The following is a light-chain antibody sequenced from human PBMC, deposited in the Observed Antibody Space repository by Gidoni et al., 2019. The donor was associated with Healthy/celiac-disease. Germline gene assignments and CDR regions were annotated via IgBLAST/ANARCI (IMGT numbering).Light chain of an antibody. CDR3: QQYGSPPPLT. J-gene: IGKJ4*01. CDR1: QRVSRSY. CDR2: GAS. Sequence: EIVLTQSPGTLSLSPGERATLSCRASQRVSRSYLAWYQQKPGQAPRLLIYGASCRATGIPDRFSGSGSGTDFTLTISRLEPEDFAVYYCQQYGSPPPLTFGGGTKVEIK. V-gene: IGKV3-20*01.